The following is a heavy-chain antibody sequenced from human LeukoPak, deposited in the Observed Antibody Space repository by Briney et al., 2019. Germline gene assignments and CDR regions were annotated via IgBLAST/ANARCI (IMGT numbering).Heavy chain of an antibody. D-gene: IGHD3-22*01. CDR1: GFTFEDYA. Sequence: GGYLRLSCAASGFTFEDYAMHWVRQAPGKGLEWVSFVTGDGSTPYYAEPVKGRFTISRDNSKNSLYLQMNSLRIEDTALYYCAKDRDTTGYEHWGQGTLVTVSS. J-gene: IGHJ1*01. CDR3: AKDRDTTGYEH. CDR2: VTGDGSTP. V-gene: IGHV3-43*02.